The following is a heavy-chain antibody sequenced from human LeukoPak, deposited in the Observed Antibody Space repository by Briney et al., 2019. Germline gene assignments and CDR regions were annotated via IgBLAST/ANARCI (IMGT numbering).Heavy chain of an antibody. CDR1: GFTFSSYG. CDR3: ARSIAAAGTDAFDI. J-gene: IGHJ3*02. V-gene: IGHV3-33*01. Sequence: GGSLRLSCAASGFTFSSYGMHWVRQAPGKGLEWVAVIWYDGSNKYYADSVKGRFTISRDNSKNTLYLQMNSLRAEDTAVYYCARSIAAAGTDAFDIWGQGTMVTVSS. D-gene: IGHD6-13*01. CDR2: IWYDGSNK.